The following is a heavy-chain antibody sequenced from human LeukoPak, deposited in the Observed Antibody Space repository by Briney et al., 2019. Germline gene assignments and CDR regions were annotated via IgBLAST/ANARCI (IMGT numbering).Heavy chain of an antibody. CDR2: IYSGGTT. J-gene: IGHJ4*02. D-gene: IGHD4-17*01. CDR3: ARGLSTVTQIMTY. CDR1: GFTVSSNF. Sequence: PGGSLRLSCAASGFTVSSNFMSWVRQAPGKGLGWVSIIYSGGTTYYADAVKGRFTIYRDNSKNTLYLQMNNLRTEDTAVYYCARGLSTVTQIMTYWGQGTLVTVSS. V-gene: IGHV3-66*02.